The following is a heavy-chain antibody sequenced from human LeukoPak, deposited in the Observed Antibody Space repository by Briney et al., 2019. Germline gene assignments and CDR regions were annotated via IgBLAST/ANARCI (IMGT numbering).Heavy chain of an antibody. V-gene: IGHV3-66*02. Sequence: GGSLRLSCAASGFTVSSNYMSWVRQAPGKGLEWVSVIYSGGSTYYADSVKGRFTISRDNSKNTLYLQMNSLRAEDTAVYYCARVGYSSYKGDNWFDPWGQGTLVTVSS. CDR1: GFTVSSNY. J-gene: IGHJ5*02. CDR2: IYSGGST. CDR3: ARVGYSSYKGDNWFDP. D-gene: IGHD6-13*01.